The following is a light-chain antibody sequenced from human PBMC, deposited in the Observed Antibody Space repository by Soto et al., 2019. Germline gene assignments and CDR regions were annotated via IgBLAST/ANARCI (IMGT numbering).Light chain of an antibody. Sequence: QSALTQPPSASGSPGQSVTISCTGTSSDVGGYNYVSWYQQLPGKAPKLMIYEVSKRPSGVPDRFSGSKSGNTASLTVSGLQAVDEADYYCSSFVGSKRGVLFGGGTKLTVL. CDR3: SSFVGSKRGVL. CDR2: EVS. CDR1: SSDVGGYNY. J-gene: IGLJ2*01. V-gene: IGLV2-8*01.